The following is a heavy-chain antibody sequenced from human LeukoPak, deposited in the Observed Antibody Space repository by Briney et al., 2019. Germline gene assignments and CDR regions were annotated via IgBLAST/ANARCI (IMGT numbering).Heavy chain of an antibody. D-gene: IGHD6-13*01. V-gene: IGHV4-30-2*01. CDR1: GGSISSGGYY. CDR3: ARDYPQQLAYHDAFDI. CDR2: IYHSGST. J-gene: IGHJ3*02. Sequence: PSQTLSLTCTVSGGSISSGGYYWSWIRQPPGKGLEWIGYIYHSGSTYYNPPLKSRVTISVDRSKNQFSLKLSSVTAADTAVYYCARDYPQQLAYHDAFDIWGQGTMVTVSS.